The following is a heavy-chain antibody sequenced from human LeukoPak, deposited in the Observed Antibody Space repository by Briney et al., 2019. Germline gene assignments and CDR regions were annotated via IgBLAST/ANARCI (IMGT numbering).Heavy chain of an antibody. V-gene: IGHV4-59*08. D-gene: IGHD1-20*01. CDR3: ATITGNDAFDI. Sequence: PSETLSLTCTVSGGSISSYYWSWIRQPPGKGLEWIGYIYYSGSTNYNPSLKSRVTISVDTSKNQFPLKLSSVTAADTAVYYCATITGNDAFDIWGQGTMVTVSS. CDR2: IYYSGST. CDR1: GGSISSYY. J-gene: IGHJ3*02.